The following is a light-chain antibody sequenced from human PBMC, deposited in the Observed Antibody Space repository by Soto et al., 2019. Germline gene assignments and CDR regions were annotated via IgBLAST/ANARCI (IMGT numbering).Light chain of an antibody. V-gene: IGLV7-46*01. J-gene: IGLJ2*01. CDR3: LLSFHGASVSVL. CDR1: TGPVTSGHY. Sequence: QTVVTQEPSLTVSPGGTVTLTCGSSTGPVTSGHYPYWLQQKPGQAPRTLIYDTSNKHSWTPAWFSGSLVGGKAALTLSGAQPEDEADYYCLLSFHGASVSVLFGGGTKLTVL. CDR2: DTS.